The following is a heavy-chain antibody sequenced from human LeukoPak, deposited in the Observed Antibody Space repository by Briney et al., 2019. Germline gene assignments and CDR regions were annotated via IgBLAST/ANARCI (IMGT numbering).Heavy chain of an antibody. CDR2: IDHTGIT. Sequence: SETLSLTSTVSDDSITIYYWSWIRQPPGKGLEWIGYIDHTGITNYNPSLNSCVTISRDTSKNHFSLELSSATAADTAVYYCARAPISIAVADLWGQGTLVTVSS. J-gene: IGHJ5*02. D-gene: IGHD6-19*01. CDR1: DDSITIYY. CDR3: ARAPISIAVADL. V-gene: IGHV4-59*01.